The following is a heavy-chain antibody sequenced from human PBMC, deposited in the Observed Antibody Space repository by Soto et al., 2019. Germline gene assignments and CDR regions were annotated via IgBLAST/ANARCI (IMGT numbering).Heavy chain of an antibody. CDR3: AKDALLDYYDSSGYYFDY. V-gene: IGHV3-23*01. J-gene: IGHJ4*02. Sequence: GGSLRLSCAASGFTFSSYAMSWVRQAPGKGLEWVSAISGSGGSTYYADSVKGRFTISRDNSKNTLYLQMNSLRAEDTAVYYCAKDALLDYYDSSGYYFDYWGQGTLVTVSS. D-gene: IGHD3-22*01. CDR1: GFTFSSYA. CDR2: ISGSGGST.